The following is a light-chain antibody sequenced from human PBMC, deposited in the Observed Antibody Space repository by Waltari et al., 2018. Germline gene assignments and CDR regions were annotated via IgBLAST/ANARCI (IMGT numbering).Light chain of an antibody. CDR1: SGHSSNV. V-gene: IGLV4-69*01. J-gene: IGLJ3*02. CDR3: QTGGHGTWV. CDR2: VNSDGSH. Sequence: QLVLTQSPSASASLGASVKLTCTLSSGHSSNVIAWLQQRPEKGPRYLMNVNSDGSHSKGDEIPDRFSGSSSGAERYLTISNLQSEDEADYFCQTGGHGTWVFGGGTTLTVL.